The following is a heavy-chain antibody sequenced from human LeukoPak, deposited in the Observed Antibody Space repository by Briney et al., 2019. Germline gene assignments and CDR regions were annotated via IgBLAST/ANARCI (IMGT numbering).Heavy chain of an antibody. CDR1: GFTFSSYA. V-gene: IGHV3-23*01. D-gene: IGHD1-26*01. Sequence: GESLKISCAASGFTFSSYAMSWVRQAPGNGLEWVSAISGSGGSTYYADSVKGRFTISRDNSKNTLYLQMNSLRAEDTAVYYCAKDVVGAFDIWGQGTMVTVSS. J-gene: IGHJ3*02. CDR2: ISGSGGST. CDR3: AKDVVGAFDI.